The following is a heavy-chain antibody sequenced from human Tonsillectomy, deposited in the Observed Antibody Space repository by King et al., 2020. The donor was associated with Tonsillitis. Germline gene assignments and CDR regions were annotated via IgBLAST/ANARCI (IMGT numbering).Heavy chain of an antibody. V-gene: IGHV3-48*03. Sequence: VQLVESGGGLVQPGGSLRLSCAASGFTFSSYEMNWVRPAPVKGLEGVSYISNSASTIYYADSVKGRFTNSRDNAKNSLYLQMSSLRAEDTAVYYCARGQVRAAADYWGQGTLVTVSS. D-gene: IGHD6-13*01. CDR3: ARGQVRAAADY. J-gene: IGHJ4*02. CDR1: GFTFSSYE. CDR2: ISNSASTI.